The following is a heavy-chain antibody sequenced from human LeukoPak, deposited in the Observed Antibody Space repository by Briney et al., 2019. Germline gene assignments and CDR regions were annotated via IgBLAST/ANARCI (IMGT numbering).Heavy chain of an antibody. CDR1: GFTFRSYA. CDR2: IGGNGDDT. D-gene: IGHD3-10*01. CDR3: GDPPHSGY. J-gene: IGHJ4*02. Sequence: GESLRLSCAASGFTFRSYAMSWVRQAPGKGLEWVSTIGGNGDDTYYADSVKGRSTIFRDNSKNTLYLQMNSLRAEDTAIYYCGDPPHSGYWGQGTLVTVSS. V-gene: IGHV3-23*01.